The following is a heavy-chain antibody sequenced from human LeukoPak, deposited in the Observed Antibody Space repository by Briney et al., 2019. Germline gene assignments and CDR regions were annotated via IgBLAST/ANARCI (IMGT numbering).Heavy chain of an antibody. CDR2: NYSGGST. CDR1: GFTVSSNY. D-gene: IGHD2-15*01. CDR3: AKPGSGGSRHFDY. J-gene: IGHJ4*02. V-gene: IGHV3-66*01. Sequence: PGGSLRLSCAASGFTVSSNYMSWVRQAPGKGLEWVSVNYSGGSTYYADSVKGRFTISRDNSKNTLYLQMNSLRAEDTAVYYCAKPGSGGSRHFDYWGQGTLVTVSS.